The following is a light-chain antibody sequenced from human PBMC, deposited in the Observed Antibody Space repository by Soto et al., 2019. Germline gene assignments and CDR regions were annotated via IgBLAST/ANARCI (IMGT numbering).Light chain of an antibody. J-gene: IGKJ1*01. CDR2: GAS. CDR3: QQYDTCCT. V-gene: IGKV3-20*01. Sequence: EIVLTQSPGTLSLSPGERATLSCRASQSVSSSYLAWYQQKPGQAPRLLIYGASSRATGIPDRFSGSGSGTDFTLTISSLQPDDFATYYCQQYDTCCTFGQGTKVEI. CDR1: QSVSSSY.